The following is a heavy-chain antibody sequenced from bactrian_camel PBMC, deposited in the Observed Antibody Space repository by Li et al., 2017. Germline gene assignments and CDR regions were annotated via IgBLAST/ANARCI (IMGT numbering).Heavy chain of an antibody. D-gene: IGHD1*01. J-gene: IGHJ4*01. V-gene: IGHV3S26*01. CDR1: GYTYNRNC. CDR3: AVTRFSLIGWIFSRASYQY. CDR2: MDYNAGGSS. Sequence: HVQLVESGGGSVLAGGSLRLSCAASGYTYNRNCMAWFRQAPGKEREGVAAMDYNAGGSSTYADSVKGRFIISDDDAKTTVYLQMNNLKPEDTAMYYCAVTRFSLIGWIFSRASYQYWGRGTQVTVS.